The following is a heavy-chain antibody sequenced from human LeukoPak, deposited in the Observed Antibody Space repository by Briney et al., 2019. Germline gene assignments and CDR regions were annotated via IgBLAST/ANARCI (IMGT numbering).Heavy chain of an antibody. CDR3: VRNTYYDSWSGYSTYGLDV. V-gene: IGHV3-7*05. D-gene: IGHD3-3*01. Sequence: PGGSLRLSCAASGFTFSGHSMTWVRQAPGKWLEWVANIKEDGSEKFYVDSVKGRFTISRDNARNSLYLQMNSLRAEDTAVYYCVRNTYYDSWSGYSTYGLDVWGQGTTVTVSS. CDR2: IKEDGSEK. J-gene: IGHJ6*02. CDR1: GFTFSGHS.